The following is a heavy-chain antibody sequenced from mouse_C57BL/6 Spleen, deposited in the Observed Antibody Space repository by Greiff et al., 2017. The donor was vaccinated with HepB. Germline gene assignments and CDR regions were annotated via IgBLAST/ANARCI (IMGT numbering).Heavy chain of an antibody. CDR1: GYTFTSYW. Sequence: XQLQQSGAELVRPGSSVKLSCKASGYTFTSYWMHWVKQRPIQGLEWIGNIDPSDSETHYNQKFKDKATLTVDKSSSTAYMQLSSLTSEDSAVYYCARDYYGSSYHYFDYWGQGTTLTVSS. D-gene: IGHD1-1*01. J-gene: IGHJ2*01. V-gene: IGHV1-52*01. CDR3: ARDYYGSSYHYFDY. CDR2: IDPSDSET.